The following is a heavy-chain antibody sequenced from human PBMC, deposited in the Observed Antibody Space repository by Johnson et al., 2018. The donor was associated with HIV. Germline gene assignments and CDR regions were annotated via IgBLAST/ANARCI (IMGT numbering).Heavy chain of an antibody. CDR1: GFTFRSYA. Sequence: QVQLVESGGGVMQPGKSLRLSCEASGFTFRSYAMHWVRQAPGKGLEWVAVITYDGSNKYYADSVKGRFTISRDNSKNTLYLQMNSLRAEDTAVYYCARGGQLVAFDIWGQGTMVTVSS. CDR2: ITYDGSNK. J-gene: IGHJ3*02. V-gene: IGHV3-30*03. D-gene: IGHD6-6*01. CDR3: ARGGQLVAFDI.